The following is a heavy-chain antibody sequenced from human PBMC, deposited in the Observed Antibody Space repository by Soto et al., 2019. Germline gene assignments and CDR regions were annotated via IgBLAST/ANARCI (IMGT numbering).Heavy chain of an antibody. J-gene: IGHJ4*02. V-gene: IGHV3-11*05. CDR3: ARGRGAAADYFDF. D-gene: IGHD6-13*01. CDR2: ISSSTSHT. CDR1: GFTFSDYY. Sequence: QVQLVESGGGLVKPGGSLRLSCAGYGFTFSDYYMTWIRQAPGKGLEWVSYISSSTSHTNYADSVKGRFTISRDNAKNSLFLQMKSLRAEETAVYYCARGRGAAADYFDFWGQGTLVTVSS.